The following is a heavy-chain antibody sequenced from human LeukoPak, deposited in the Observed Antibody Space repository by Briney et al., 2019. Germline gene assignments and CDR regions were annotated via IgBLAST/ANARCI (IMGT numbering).Heavy chain of an antibody. CDR3: AKDKGYSSGWPFDY. D-gene: IGHD6-19*01. V-gene: IGHV3-30*18. J-gene: IGHJ4*02. CDR2: ISYDGSNK. Sequence: PGGSLRLSCAASGFTFSSYGMHWVRQAPGKGLEWVAVISYDGSNKYYADSVKGRFTISRDNSKNTLYLQMNSLRAEDTAVYYCAKDKGYSSGWPFDYWGQGTLVTVSS. CDR1: GFTFSSYG.